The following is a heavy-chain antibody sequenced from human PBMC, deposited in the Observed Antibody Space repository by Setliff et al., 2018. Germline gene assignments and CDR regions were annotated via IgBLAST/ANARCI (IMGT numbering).Heavy chain of an antibody. Sequence: ASVKVSCKASGYTFTNYHMHWVRQAPGQGLEWMGWMNPNSGNTGYAQKFQGRVTMTTDTSTSTAYMELSSLRSEDTAVYYCARGFRWLMWFDPWGQGTLVTVSS. CDR3: ARGFRWLMWFDP. CDR2: MNPNSGNT. CDR1: GYTFTNYH. J-gene: IGHJ5*02. V-gene: IGHV1-8*02. D-gene: IGHD3-16*01.